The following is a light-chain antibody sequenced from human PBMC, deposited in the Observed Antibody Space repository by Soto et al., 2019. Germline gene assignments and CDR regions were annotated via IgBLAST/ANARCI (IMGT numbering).Light chain of an antibody. CDR3: QQYNSYSWT. J-gene: IGKJ1*01. V-gene: IGKV1-5*03. CDR1: QSISSW. Sequence: DIQMTQSPSTLSASVGDRVTITCRASQSISSWLAWYQQKPGKAPKLLIYKASSLESGVPSRFSVSGSGPAFTLTSSSLQPDDFATYYCQQYNSYSWTFGQGTKVEIK. CDR2: KAS.